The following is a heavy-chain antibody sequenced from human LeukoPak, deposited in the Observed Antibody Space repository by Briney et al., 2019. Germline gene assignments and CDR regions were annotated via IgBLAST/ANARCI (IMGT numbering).Heavy chain of an antibody. D-gene: IGHD4-17*01. CDR2: IIPIFGTA. CDR1: GGTFSSYA. CDR3: AKGRGRDYGDYFSWFDP. Sequence: GSSVKVSCKASGGTFSSYAISWVRQAPGQGLEWMGGIIPIFGTANYAQKFQGRVTITTDESTSTAYMELSSLRSEDTAVYYCAKGRGRDYGDYFSWFDPWGQGTLVTVSS. V-gene: IGHV1-69*05. J-gene: IGHJ5*02.